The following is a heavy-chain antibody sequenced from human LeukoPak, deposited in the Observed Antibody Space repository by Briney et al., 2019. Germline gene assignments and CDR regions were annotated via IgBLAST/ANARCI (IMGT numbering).Heavy chain of an antibody. V-gene: IGHV4-39*07. D-gene: IGHD1-26*01. CDR1: GGSISSSSDF. J-gene: IGHJ4*02. CDR2: IGNINYSGST. CDR3: ARAYSGYVDY. Sequence: PSETLSLTCTVSGGSISSSSDFWSWIRQPPGKGLEWIVNIGNINYSGSTYYNPSLKSRVTISVDTSKHQFSLKLSSVTAADTAVYYCARAYSGYVDYWGQGTLVTASS.